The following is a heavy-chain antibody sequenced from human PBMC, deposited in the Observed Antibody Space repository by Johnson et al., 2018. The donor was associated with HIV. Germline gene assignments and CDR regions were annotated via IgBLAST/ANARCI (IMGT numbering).Heavy chain of an antibody. V-gene: IGHV3-9*01. CDR1: GFTFDDYA. J-gene: IGHJ3*01. D-gene: IGHD2-21*02. CDR3: ARDGSGHAVVGTATRRGYGFGLDL. Sequence: VQLVESGGGLVQPGRSLRLSCAASGFTFDDYAMHWVRQAPGKGLEWVSGISWNSGSIGYADSVKGRFTISRDNSKKTLYLQMNSLRAEDTALYYCARDGSGHAVVGTATRRGYGFGLDLWGQGTMVTVSS. CDR2: ISWNSGSI.